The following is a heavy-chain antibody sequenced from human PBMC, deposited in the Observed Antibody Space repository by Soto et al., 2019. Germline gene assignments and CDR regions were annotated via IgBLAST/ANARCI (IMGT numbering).Heavy chain of an antibody. V-gene: IGHV3-30*18. CDR3: AKNKGYCTSTTCPPYYGMDV. Sequence: PGGSLRLSCAASGFTFSSYCMHWVRQAPGKGLEWVAVISYDGSNKYFADSVKGRFTISRDNSNNMLYLQMNGLRGDDTAVYYCAKNKGYCTSTTCPPYYGMDVWGQGTTVTVSS. D-gene: IGHD2-2*01. CDR1: GFTFSSYC. J-gene: IGHJ6*02. CDR2: ISYDGSNK.